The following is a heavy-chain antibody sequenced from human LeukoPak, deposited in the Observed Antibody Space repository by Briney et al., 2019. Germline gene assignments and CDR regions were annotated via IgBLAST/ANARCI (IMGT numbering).Heavy chain of an antibody. J-gene: IGHJ4*02. Sequence: SQTLSLTCTVSGGSISSGDYYWSWIRQPPGKGLEWIGYIYYSGSTYYNPSLKSRVTISVDTSKNQFSLKLSSVTAADTAVYYCARADVDTAMVYFDYWGQGTPVTVSS. V-gene: IGHV4-30-4*08. CDR1: GGSISSGDYY. CDR2: IYYSGST. D-gene: IGHD5-18*01. CDR3: ARADVDTAMVYFDY.